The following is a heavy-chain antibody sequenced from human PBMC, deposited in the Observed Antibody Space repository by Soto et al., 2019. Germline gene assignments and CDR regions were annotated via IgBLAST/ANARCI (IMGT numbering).Heavy chain of an antibody. CDR2: ISGIGGST. J-gene: IGHJ4*02. D-gene: IGHD6-13*01. CDR3: AKFPTYSSSLGY. CDR1: GFTFSSYA. V-gene: IGHV3-23*01. Sequence: PGGSLRLSCAASGFTFSSYAMSWVRQAPGKGLEWVSAISGIGGSTYYADSAKGRFTISRDNSKNTLYLQMNSLRAEYTAVYYCAKFPTYSSSLGYWGQGTLVTVSS.